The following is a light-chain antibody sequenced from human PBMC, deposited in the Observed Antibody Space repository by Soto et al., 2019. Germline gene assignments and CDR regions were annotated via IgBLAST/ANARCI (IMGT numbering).Light chain of an antibody. V-gene: IGKV3-15*01. J-gene: IGKJ1*01. Sequence: EVVMTQSPATLSVSPGERATLSCRASQSVSSNLAWYQQKPGQAPRLLIYGASTRATGIPARFSGSGSGTEFTLIFFSLLSEDFAVYYCQQYNNWPRTFGQGTKVDIK. CDR3: QQYNNWPRT. CDR2: GAS. CDR1: QSVSSN.